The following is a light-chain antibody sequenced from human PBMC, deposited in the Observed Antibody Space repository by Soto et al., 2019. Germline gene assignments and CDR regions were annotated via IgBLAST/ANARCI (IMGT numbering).Light chain of an antibody. V-gene: IGKV1-9*01. J-gene: IGKJ4*01. CDR2: TAS. Sequence: IQLTQSPSSLSASVGDRVTITCRASQGISSYLVWYQQKPGKAPKLLIYTASTLQSGVPSRFSGSVSGTDFTLTISTLQPEYFATYFCQQLNSYPLLFGGETKV. CDR1: QGISSY. CDR3: QQLNSYPLL.